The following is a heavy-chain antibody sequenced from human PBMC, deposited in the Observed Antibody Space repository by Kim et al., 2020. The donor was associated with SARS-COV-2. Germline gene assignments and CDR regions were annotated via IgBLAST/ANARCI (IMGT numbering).Heavy chain of an antibody. Sequence: SETLSLTCTVSGVSIYNYYWSWIRQPPGKELQWVGYVYYTGGNTFTPSLPSRVTMSVDTSKNHFSLNVTSVTAADTAVYYCARGKFGFGWFDSWGQGALV. CDR1: GVSIYNYY. CDR2: VYYTGGN. D-gene: IGHD3-10*01. CDR3: ARGKFGFGWFDS. J-gene: IGHJ5*01. V-gene: IGHV4-59*13.